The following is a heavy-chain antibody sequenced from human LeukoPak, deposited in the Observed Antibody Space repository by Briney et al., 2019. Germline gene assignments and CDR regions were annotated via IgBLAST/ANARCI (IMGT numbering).Heavy chain of an antibody. CDR3: AREVGQYYDFWSGYYPMFDY. V-gene: IGHV1-18*01. CDR1: NYTFTSYG. CDR2: INAYNGDT. Sequence: GASVKVSCKASNYTFTSYGISWVRQAPGQGLEWMAWINAYNGDTNYAQKLQGRVTMTTDTSTSTAYMELRSLRSDDTAVYYCAREVGQYYDFWSGYYPMFDYWGQGTLVTVSS. J-gene: IGHJ4*02. D-gene: IGHD3-3*01.